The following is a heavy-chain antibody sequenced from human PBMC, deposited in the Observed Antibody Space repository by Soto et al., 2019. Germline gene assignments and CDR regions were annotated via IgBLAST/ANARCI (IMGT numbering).Heavy chain of an antibody. V-gene: IGHV2-5*01. J-gene: IGHJ5*02. CDR2: IYWNEDN. CDR3: AHRCYWFGGEDWFDP. D-gene: IGHD3-10*01. CDR1: GFSLSTSGVG. Sequence: SGPTLVNPTQTLTLTCTFSGFSLSTSGVGVGWIRQPPGKALEWLAVIYWNEDNHFSPSLKSRLTIVKDTSKNQVVLTLTNVDPVDTATYYCAHRCYWFGGEDWFDPWGPGTLVTVSS.